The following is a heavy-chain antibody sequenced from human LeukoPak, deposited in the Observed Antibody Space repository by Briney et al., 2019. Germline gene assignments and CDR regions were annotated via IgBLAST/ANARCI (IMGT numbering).Heavy chain of an antibody. Sequence: PGGSLRLSCAASGFTFSSYSMNWVRQAPGKGLEWVSYISSRSSTIYYADSVKGRFTISRDNAKNSLYLQMNSLRDEDTAVYYCARVGPLWFGELFTPLPYYYYYGMDVWGQGTTVTVSS. CDR3: ARVGPLWFGELFTPLPYYYYYGMDV. CDR1: GFTFSSYS. J-gene: IGHJ6*02. CDR2: ISSRSSTI. D-gene: IGHD3-10*01. V-gene: IGHV3-48*02.